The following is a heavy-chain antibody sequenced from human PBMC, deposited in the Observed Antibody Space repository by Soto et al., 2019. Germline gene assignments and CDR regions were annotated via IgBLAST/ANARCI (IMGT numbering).Heavy chain of an antibody. D-gene: IGHD6-13*01. CDR3: ARDLKQQLRYYYYYGMDV. V-gene: IGHV4-61*01. CDR1: GGSVSSGSYY. Sequence: SETLSLTCTGSGGSVSSGSYYWGWIRQPPGRGLEWIGYIYYSGSTNYNPSLKSRVTISVDTSKNQFSLKLSSVTAADTAVYYCARDLKQQLRYYYYYGMDVWGQGTTVTVSS. CDR2: IYYSGST. J-gene: IGHJ6*02.